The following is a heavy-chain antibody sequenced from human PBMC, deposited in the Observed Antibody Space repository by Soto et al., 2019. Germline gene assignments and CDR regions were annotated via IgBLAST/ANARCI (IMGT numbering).Heavy chain of an antibody. CDR1: GFAFSSYA. D-gene: IGHD4-17*01. J-gene: IGHJ4*02. Sequence: EVQLLESGGGLVQPGGSLRLSCAASGFAFSSYAMSWVRQAPGKGLEWVSAISGSGGSTYYAHSVKGRFTISRDNSKNTLYLQKNRLRAEDTAVYYCASRYTTVTPDYWGQGTLVTVSS. CDR2: ISGSGGST. CDR3: ASRYTTVTPDY. V-gene: IGHV3-23*01.